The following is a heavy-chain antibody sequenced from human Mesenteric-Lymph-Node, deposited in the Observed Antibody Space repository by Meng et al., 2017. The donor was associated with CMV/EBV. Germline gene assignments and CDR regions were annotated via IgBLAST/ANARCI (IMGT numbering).Heavy chain of an antibody. CDR2: IKTKIEGETT. D-gene: IGHD3-22*01. CDR1: GFTFSDAW. V-gene: IGHV3-15*01. CDR3: SRESQVYYYDTSGFYHPPGY. Sequence: GGSLRLSCAASGFTFSDAWMSWVRQAPGKGLEWVGRIKTKIEGETTNFAAPVKGRFTISRHDSENTVFLQMNSLKTEDTAVYYCSRESQVYYYDTSGFYHPPGYWGQGTLDTVSS. J-gene: IGHJ4*02.